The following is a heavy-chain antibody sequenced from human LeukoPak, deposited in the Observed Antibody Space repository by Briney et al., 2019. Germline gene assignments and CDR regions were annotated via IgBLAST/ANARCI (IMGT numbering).Heavy chain of an antibody. J-gene: IGHJ4*02. CDR3: ARVALAYCGGDCYSNLDY. D-gene: IGHD2-21*01. V-gene: IGHV1-2*02. Sequence: ASVKVSCKASGYTFTGYYMHWVRQAPGQGLEWMGWINPNSGGTNYAQKFQGRVTMTRDTSISTAYMELSRLRSDDTAVYYCARVALAYCGGDCYSNLDYWGQGTLVPVPS. CDR1: GYTFTGYY. CDR2: INPNSGGT.